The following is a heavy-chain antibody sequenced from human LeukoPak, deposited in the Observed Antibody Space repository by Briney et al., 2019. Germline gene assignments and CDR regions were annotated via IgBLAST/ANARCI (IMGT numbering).Heavy chain of an antibody. V-gene: IGHV1-2*02. Sequence: ASVKVSYKASGYTFTGYYMHWVRQAPGQGLEWMGWINPNSGGTNYAQKFQGRVTMTRDTSISAVYMELSRLRSDDTAVYYCARDGTGVYNLVQYWGQGTLVTVSS. CDR3: ARDGTGVYNLVQY. CDR2: INPNSGGT. J-gene: IGHJ4*02. D-gene: IGHD5-24*01. CDR1: GYTFTGYY.